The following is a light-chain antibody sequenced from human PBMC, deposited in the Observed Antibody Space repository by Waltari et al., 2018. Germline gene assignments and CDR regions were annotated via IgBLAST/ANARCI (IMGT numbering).Light chain of an antibody. V-gene: IGKV3D-15*01. CDR3: QQYNRWPPGT. CDR1: ETIGSG. J-gene: IGKJ1*01. Sequence: TVVTQSPATLSVSPGERATLSCRPSETIGSGLAWYQQKPGQAPRLLIYRASTRAAGIPDRFSGFGSETEFTLTISSLQSEDSAVYYCQQYNRWPPGTFGQGTKVEI. CDR2: RAS.